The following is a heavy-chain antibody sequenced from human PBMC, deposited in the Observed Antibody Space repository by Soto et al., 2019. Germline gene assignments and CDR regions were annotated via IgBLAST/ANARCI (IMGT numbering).Heavy chain of an antibody. J-gene: IGHJ6*02. V-gene: IGHV3-30*18. D-gene: IGHD3-10*01. CDR2: ISYDGSNK. Sequence: AGGSLRLSCGASGFTFSSYGMHWVRQAPGKGLEWVAVISYDGSNKYYADSVKGRFTISRDNSKNTLYLQMNSLRAEDTAVYYCAKDRRVIWFGQYLEEGYYGMDVWGQGTTVTVSS. CDR3: AKDRRVIWFGQYLEEGYYGMDV. CDR1: GFTFSSYG.